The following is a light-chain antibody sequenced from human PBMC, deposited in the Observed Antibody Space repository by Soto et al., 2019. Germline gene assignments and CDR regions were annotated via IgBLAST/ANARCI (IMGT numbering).Light chain of an antibody. J-gene: IGLJ1*01. CDR3: SSYTSESTYV. CDR1: SSDIGAYNY. CDR2: DVN. V-gene: IGLV2-14*03. Sequence: QSVLTQPASVSGSTGQSIAISCTGSSSDIGAYNYVFWYQQHPGKAPKLMIYDVNNRPSGVSDRFSGSKSGNTASLTISGLQAEDEADYYCSSYTSESTYVLRTGTKVTVL.